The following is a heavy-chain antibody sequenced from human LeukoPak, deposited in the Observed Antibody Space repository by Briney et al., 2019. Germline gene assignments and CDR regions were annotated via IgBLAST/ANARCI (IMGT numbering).Heavy chain of an antibody. Sequence: PGGTLRLSCAASGFTFSSNWMSWVRQAPGKGLEWVANIKQDRSEKYYVDSVKGSFTISRDNAKNSLYLQMNSLRAEDTAVYYCARGQWLALGYMDVWGKGTTVTVSS. V-gene: IGHV3-7*01. CDR1: GFTFSSNW. D-gene: IGHD6-19*01. J-gene: IGHJ6*03. CDR2: IKQDRSEK. CDR3: ARGQWLALGYMDV.